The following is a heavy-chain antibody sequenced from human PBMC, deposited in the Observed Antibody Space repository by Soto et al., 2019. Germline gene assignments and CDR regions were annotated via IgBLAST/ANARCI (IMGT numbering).Heavy chain of an antibody. D-gene: IGHD3-10*01. CDR3: ARGDRGGFDL. CDR1: GFTFDYYW. J-gene: IGHJ3*01. V-gene: IGHV3-74*01. CDR2: VHSDGTTT. Sequence: EVQLVESGGGLDQPGESLRLSCATSGFTFDYYWMHWVRQAPGKGLVWVSRVHSDGTTTTYADSVKGRFTISRDNARNTVSLQMSSLRAEDTAIYYCARGDRGGFDLWGHGTVVTVSS.